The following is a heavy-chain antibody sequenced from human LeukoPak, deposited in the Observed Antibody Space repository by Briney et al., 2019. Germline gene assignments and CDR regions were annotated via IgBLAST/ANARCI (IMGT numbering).Heavy chain of an antibody. Sequence: PGGSLILSCAASGFSFSAYWMHWVRQAPGKGLVWVSRINNEGTGTDYADSVRGRFTISRVNVENTLYLQMNSLRAEDTAAYYCAKDSANTVTSVDYWGQGTLVTVSS. J-gene: IGHJ4*02. D-gene: IGHD4-17*01. CDR1: GFSFSAYW. CDR3: AKDSANTVTSVDY. CDR2: INNEGTGT. V-gene: IGHV3-74*01.